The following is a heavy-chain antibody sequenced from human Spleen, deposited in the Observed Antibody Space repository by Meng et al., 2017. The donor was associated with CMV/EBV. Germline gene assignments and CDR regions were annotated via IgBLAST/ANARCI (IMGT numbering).Heavy chain of an antibody. V-gene: IGHV4-61*02. CDR2: IYTSGST. J-gene: IGHJ4*02. Sequence: QVQLQESGPGLVKPLQTLSLTCTVSGGSISSGDYYWSWIRQPAGKGLEWIGRIYTSGSTNYNPSLKSRVTMSVDTSKNQFSLKLSSVTAADTAVYYCARYLLGAHFDYWGQGTLVTVSS. D-gene: IGHD3-16*01. CDR1: GGSISSGDYY. CDR3: ARYLLGAHFDY.